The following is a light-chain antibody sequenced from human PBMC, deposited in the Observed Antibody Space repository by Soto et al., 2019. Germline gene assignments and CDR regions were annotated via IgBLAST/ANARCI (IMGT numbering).Light chain of an antibody. CDR2: SAS. CDR1: HDISNY. Sequence: DMQMTQSPPSVSASVGDKITITCRASHDISNYLAWYQQKPGEVPKLLIYSASTLESGVSSRFSGGGTGTDFTLTINSLQPEDVGTYYCQKYNSVPRTFGQGTKVEIK. J-gene: IGKJ1*01. CDR3: QKYNSVPRT. V-gene: IGKV1-27*01.